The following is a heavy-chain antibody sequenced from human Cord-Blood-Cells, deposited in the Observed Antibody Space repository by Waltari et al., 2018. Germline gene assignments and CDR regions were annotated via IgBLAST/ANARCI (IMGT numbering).Heavy chain of an antibody. V-gene: IGHV5-51*03. J-gene: IGHJ3*02. CDR1: GYSFTSYW. CDR3: VSEIRVNDACDI. CDR2: SYPGDADT. Sequence: EVQLVQSGAEVKKPGESLKISCKGSGYSFTSYWIGWVRQMPGKGLEWRGTSYPGDADTRYSPSFQGQVTISADNAISTAYLQWSSLKASDTAMYYCVSEIRVNDACDIWGQGTMVTVSS. D-gene: IGHD6-13*01.